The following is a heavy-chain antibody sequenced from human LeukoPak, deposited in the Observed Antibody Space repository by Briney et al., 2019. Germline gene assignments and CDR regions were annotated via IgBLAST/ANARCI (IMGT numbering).Heavy chain of an antibody. CDR2: IKYDESSP. Sequence: PGGSLRLSCAASGFTFSNYWMHWVRRAPGKGLVWVSRIKYDESSPIYAASVKGRFTISRDNAKNSLYLQMNSLRAEDTAVYYCARGRLTYYYDSSGYPFDYWGQGTLVTVSS. CDR3: ARGRLTYYYDSSGYPFDY. CDR1: GFTFSNYW. D-gene: IGHD3-22*01. J-gene: IGHJ4*02. V-gene: IGHV3-74*01.